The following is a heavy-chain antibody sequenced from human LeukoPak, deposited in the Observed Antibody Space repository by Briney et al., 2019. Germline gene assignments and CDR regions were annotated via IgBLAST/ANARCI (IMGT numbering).Heavy chain of an antibody. V-gene: IGHV3-30-3*01. CDR3: ARDGREWGESDTNYFDY. Sequence: QPGGSLRLSCAASGFTFSSYAMHWVRQAPGKGLEWVAVISYDGSNKYYADSVKGRFTISRDNSKNTLYLQMNSLRAEDTAVYYCARDGREWGESDTNYFDYWGQGTLVTVSS. CDR2: ISYDGSNK. D-gene: IGHD3-3*01. J-gene: IGHJ4*02. CDR1: GFTFSSYA.